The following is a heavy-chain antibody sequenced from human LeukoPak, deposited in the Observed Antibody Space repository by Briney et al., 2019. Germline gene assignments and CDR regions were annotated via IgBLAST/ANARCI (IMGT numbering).Heavy chain of an antibody. D-gene: IGHD3-10*01. CDR2: IIPIFGTA. CDR3: ASVVSITMVRGGLYYFDY. V-gene: IGHV1-69*06. Sequence: SVTVSCKASGGTFSSYAISWVRQAPGQGLEWMGGIIPIFGTANYAQKFQGRVTITADKSTSTAYMELSSLRSEDTAVYYCASVVSITMVRGGLYYFDYWGQGTLVTVSS. CDR1: GGTFSSYA. J-gene: IGHJ4*02.